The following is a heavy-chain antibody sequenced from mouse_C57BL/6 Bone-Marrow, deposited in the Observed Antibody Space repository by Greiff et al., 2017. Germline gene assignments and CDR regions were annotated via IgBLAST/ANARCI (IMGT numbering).Heavy chain of an antibody. CDR2: ISDGGSYT. Sequence: EVKLMESGGGLVKPGGSLKLSCAASGFTFSSYAMSWVRQTPEKRLEWVATISDGGSYTYYPDNVKGRFTISRDNAKNNLYLQMSHLKSEDTAMYYCARESDPYFDYWGQGTTRTVSS. CDR3: ARESDPYFDY. CDR1: GFTFSSYA. V-gene: IGHV5-4*01. J-gene: IGHJ2*01.